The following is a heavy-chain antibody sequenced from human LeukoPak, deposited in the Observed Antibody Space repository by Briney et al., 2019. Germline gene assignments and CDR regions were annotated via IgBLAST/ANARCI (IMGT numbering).Heavy chain of an antibody. V-gene: IGHV4-4*07. Sequence: SETLSLTCTVSGGSISSYYGRWMRQPAGEGLEWIGLIYTSGSTNYNPSLKSRVTMSVDTSKNQFSLKLSSVTAADTAVYYCARGNYGDYRDAFDIWGQGTMVTVSS. CDR3: ARGNYGDYRDAFDI. J-gene: IGHJ3*02. D-gene: IGHD4-17*01. CDR2: IYTSGST. CDR1: GGSISSYY.